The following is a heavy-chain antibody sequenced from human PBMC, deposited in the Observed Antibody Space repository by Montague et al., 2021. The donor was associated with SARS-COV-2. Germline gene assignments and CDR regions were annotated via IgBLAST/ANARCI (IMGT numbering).Heavy chain of an antibody. J-gene: IGHJ4*02. Sequence: SETLSLTCAVYGGSFSDYYWSWIRQPPGKGLEWIGEINHRGTSKYNPSLKSRVSISLDTSKNQFSLYLSSVTAADTAVYYCARGRQHFNMIVVIMTGGEYYFAYWGRGPLAT. CDR3: ARGRQHFNMIVVIMTGGEYYFAY. D-gene: IGHD3-22*01. CDR2: INHRGTS. CDR1: GGSFSDYY. V-gene: IGHV4-34*01.